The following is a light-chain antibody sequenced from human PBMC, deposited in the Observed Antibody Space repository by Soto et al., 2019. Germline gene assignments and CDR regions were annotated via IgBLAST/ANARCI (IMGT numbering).Light chain of an antibody. Sequence: EIVLTQSPDTLSLSPGERATLSCRASQSVSSSYLAWYQQKTGQPPRIFIYGASSRATGIPERFSGSGSATDFTLTISRLEPEDFAVYYCQQYGSSPYTFGQGTKLEIK. J-gene: IGKJ2*01. V-gene: IGKV3-20*01. CDR2: GAS. CDR1: QSVSSSY. CDR3: QQYGSSPYT.